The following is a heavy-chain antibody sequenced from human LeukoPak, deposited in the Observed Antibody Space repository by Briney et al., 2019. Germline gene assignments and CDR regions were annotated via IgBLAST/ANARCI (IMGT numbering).Heavy chain of an antibody. CDR3: ARAGSLWFGESKFDY. CDR1: GFTFSSSW. J-gene: IGHJ4*02. D-gene: IGHD3-10*01. V-gene: IGHV3-7*01. CDR2: INQDGSEK. Sequence: GGSLRLSCAASGFTFSSSWMNWVRQAPWKGLEWVANINQDGSEKYYVDSVKGRFTISRDNAKNSLYLQMNSLRAEDTAVYYCARAGSLWFGESKFDYWGQGTLVTVSS.